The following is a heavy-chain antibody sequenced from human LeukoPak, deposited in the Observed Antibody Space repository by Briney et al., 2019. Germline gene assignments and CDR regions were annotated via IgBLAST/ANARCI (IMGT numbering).Heavy chain of an antibody. CDR1: GFSLNTHAVV. CDR3: VHRTSVTSVDH. D-gene: IGHD4-17*01. J-gene: IGHJ4*02. CDR2: IYCDDDK. Sequence: SGPTLVKPTQTLTLTCTFSGFSLNTHAVVVGWVRHPPEQAREWLTFIYCDDDKRYSPSLESRLTITKDTSKNQVVLTMTDMDYVDTATYYCVHRTSVTSVDHWGQGTLVTVSS. V-gene: IGHV2-5*02.